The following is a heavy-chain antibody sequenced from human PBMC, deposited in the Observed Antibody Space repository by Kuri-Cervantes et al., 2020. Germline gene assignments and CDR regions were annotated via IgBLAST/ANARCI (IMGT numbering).Heavy chain of an antibody. CDR3: AKVGDILTGYKISYYYYGMDV. CDR1: GFSVNMKY. J-gene: IGHJ6*02. Sequence: GGSLRLSCVASGFSVNMKYMSWIRQAPGKGPEWVSSISSSSSYIYYADSVKGRFTISRDNAKNSLYLQMNSLRAEDTAVYYCAKVGDILTGYKISYYYYGMDVWGQGTTVTVSS. V-gene: IGHV3-21*04. D-gene: IGHD3-9*01. CDR2: ISSSSSYI.